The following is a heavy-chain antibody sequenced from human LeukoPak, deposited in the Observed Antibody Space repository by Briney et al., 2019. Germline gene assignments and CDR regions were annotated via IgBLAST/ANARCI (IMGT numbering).Heavy chain of an antibody. J-gene: IGHJ6*03. D-gene: IGHD6-13*01. CDR1: GFTFDDYG. CDR3: AKYSSSGSVGYMDV. CDR2: ISGSGGST. V-gene: IGHV3-23*01. Sequence: GGSLRLSCAASGFTFDDYGMTWVRQAPGKGLDWVSLISGSGGSTYYADSVKGRFTISRDNFKNTLFLHMNSLRAEDTALYYCAKYSSSGSVGYMDVWGKGTTVTVSS.